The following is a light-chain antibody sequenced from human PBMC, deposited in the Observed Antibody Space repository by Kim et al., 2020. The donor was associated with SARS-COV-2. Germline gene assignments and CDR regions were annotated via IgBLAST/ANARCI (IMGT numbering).Light chain of an antibody. CDR2: GAS. Sequence: SPGERAPLACRAGRGVSSSYFAWYQQKPGQAPGLLIDGASNRATGIPDRLSGSGSGTDFTLTISRLEPEDCAVYYCQQYGSSPLTFGGGTKVDIK. J-gene: IGKJ4*01. V-gene: IGKV3-20*01. CDR3: QQYGSSPLT. CDR1: RGVSSSY.